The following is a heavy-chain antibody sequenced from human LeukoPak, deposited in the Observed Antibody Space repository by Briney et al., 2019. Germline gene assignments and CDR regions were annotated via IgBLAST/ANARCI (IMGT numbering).Heavy chain of an antibody. CDR3: ARGPDYSNYLNWFDP. CDR2: IIPILGIA. V-gene: IGHV1-69*02. D-gene: IGHD4-11*01. J-gene: IGHJ5*02. CDR1: GGTFSSYT. Sequence: ASVKVSCKASGGTFSSYTISWVRQAPGQGLEWMGRIIPILGIANYAQKFQGRVTITADKSTSTAYMELSSLRSEGTAVYYCARGPDYSNYLNWFDPWGQGTLVTVSS.